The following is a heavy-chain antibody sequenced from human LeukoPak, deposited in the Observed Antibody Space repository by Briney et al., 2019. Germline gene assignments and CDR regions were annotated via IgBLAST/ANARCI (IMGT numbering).Heavy chain of an antibody. CDR1: GLTFSSYW. CDR2: INSDGSTT. Sequence: GGSLRLSCAASGLTFSSYWMHWVRQAPGKRLVWVSRINSDGSTTVYADSVKGRFTISRDNSKHTLYLQMNSLRAEDTAVYYCAKTLLYDSGHETFQHCGQGTLVTVSS. D-gene: IGHD3-22*01. V-gene: IGHV3-74*01. J-gene: IGHJ1*01. CDR3: AKTLLYDSGHETFQH.